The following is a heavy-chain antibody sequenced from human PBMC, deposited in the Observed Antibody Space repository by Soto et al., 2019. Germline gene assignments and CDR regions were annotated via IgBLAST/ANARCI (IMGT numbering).Heavy chain of an antibody. CDR2: ISGSGGST. CDR1: GFTFSSYA. J-gene: IGHJ4*02. Sequence: GGSLRLSCAASGFTFSSYAMSWVRQAPGKGLEWVSAISGSGGSTYYADSVKGRFTISRDNSKNTLYLQMNSLRAEDTAVYYCAKDGFLLWFGEFPYFDYWGQGTLVTVSS. CDR3: AKDGFLLWFGEFPYFDY. V-gene: IGHV3-23*01. D-gene: IGHD3-10*01.